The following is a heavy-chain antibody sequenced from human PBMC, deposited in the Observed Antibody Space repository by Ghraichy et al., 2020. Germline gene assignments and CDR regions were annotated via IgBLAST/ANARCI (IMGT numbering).Heavy chain of an antibody. CDR2: IYHSGTT. CDR3: VRDDTAWFIDS. V-gene: IGHV4-4*02. CDR1: GGSISTSNW. J-gene: IGHJ4*02. D-gene: IGHD3-10*01. Sequence: SETLSLTCTVSGGSISTSNWWSWVRQSPGKGLEWIGEIYHSGTTNYNPSLKSRVTISVDKSNNQFSLRLTSLTAADTAVYYCVRDDTAWFIDSWGQGTLVTVSS.